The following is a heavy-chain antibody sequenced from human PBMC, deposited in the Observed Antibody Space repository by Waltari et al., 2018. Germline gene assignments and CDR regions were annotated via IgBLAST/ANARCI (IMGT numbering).Heavy chain of an antibody. Sequence: EVQLVESGGGLVKPGGSLRLSCAASGFTFNTYTMNWVRQAPGKGRGWVSSISSTSSYIYYADSVKGRFTISRDNAKNSLYLQMNSLRGEDTAVYYCAKDRISTSYYYYYHMDVWGQGTTVTVSS. CDR1: GFTFNTYT. D-gene: IGHD3-16*01. CDR3: AKDRISTSYYYYYHMDV. J-gene: IGHJ6*02. CDR2: ISSTSSYI. V-gene: IGHV3-21*01.